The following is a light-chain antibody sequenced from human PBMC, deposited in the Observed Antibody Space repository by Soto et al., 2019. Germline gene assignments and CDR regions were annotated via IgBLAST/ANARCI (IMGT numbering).Light chain of an antibody. Sequence: QSVLTQPASVSVSPGQSITISCTGSSSDVGSYNLVSWYQQHPGKAPKLLIYKVTKRPSGVSNRSSGSKSGNTASLTISGLQAEDEADYYCCSYAGSSTFYVFGTGTKVTVL. J-gene: IGLJ1*01. CDR3: CSYAGSSTFYV. CDR2: KVT. V-gene: IGLV2-23*02. CDR1: SSDVGSYNL.